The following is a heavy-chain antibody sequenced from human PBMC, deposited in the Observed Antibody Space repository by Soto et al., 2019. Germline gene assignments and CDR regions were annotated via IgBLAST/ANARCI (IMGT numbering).Heavy chain of an antibody. V-gene: IGHV1-18*01. D-gene: IGHD6-6*01. CDR3: ARDGVYSSSSVPSPADDY. J-gene: IGHJ4*02. CDR2: ISAYNGNT. Sequence: QVQLVQSGAEVKKPGASVKVSCKASGYTFTSYGISWVRQAPGQGLEWMGWISAYNGNTNYAQKLQGRVTMTTDTSTSTANMELRSLRSDDTAVYYCARDGVYSSSSVPSPADDYWGQGTLVTVSS. CDR1: GYTFTSYG.